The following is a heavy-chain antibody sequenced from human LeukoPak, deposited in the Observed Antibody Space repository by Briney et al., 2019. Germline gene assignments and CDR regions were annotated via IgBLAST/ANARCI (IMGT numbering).Heavy chain of an antibody. J-gene: IGHJ4*02. CDR3: ARDIYYGDSPD. D-gene: IGHD4-17*01. CDR1: GGSISSYY. Sequence: SETLSLTCTVSGGSISSYYWSWIRQPPGKGLEWIGYIYCSGSTNYNPSLKSRVTISVDTSKNQFSLKLSSVTAADTAVYYCARDIYYGDSPDWGQGTLVTVSS. CDR2: IYCSGST. V-gene: IGHV4-59*01.